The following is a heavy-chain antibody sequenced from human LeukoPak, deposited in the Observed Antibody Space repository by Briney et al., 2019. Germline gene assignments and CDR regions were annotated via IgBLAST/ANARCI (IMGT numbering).Heavy chain of an antibody. CDR1: EFTFTTYW. CDR3: AELGITMIGGV. D-gene: IGHD3-10*02. CDR2: ISSSGSTI. Sequence: QAGGSLRLSCAASEFTFTTYWMSWVRQAPGKGLEWVSYISSSGSTIYYADSVKGRFTISRDNAKNSLYLQMNSLRAEDTAVYYCAELGITMIGGVWGKGTTVTISS. V-gene: IGHV3-48*04. J-gene: IGHJ6*04.